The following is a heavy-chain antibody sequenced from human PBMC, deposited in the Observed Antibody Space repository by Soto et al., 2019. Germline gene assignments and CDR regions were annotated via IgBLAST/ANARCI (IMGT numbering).Heavy chain of an antibody. J-gene: IGHJ2*01. CDR3: ATHSRGNGWQPFDL. Sequence: QLLESGGGLVQPGGSLRLSCAASGFTFSSSAMTWVRQAPGKGLEWVATISASGGSTYYADSVKGRFTISRDNSENKLYLQMNSLRAEDTAVYHCATHSRGNGWQPFDLWGRGTLVTVSS. D-gene: IGHD6-19*01. CDR1: GFTFSSSA. V-gene: IGHV3-23*01. CDR2: ISASGGST.